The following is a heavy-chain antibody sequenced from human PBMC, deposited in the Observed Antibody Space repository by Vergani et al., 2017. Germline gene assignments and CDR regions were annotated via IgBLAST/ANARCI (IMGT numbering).Heavy chain of an antibody. V-gene: IGHV4-31*03. CDR2: IYSTGST. J-gene: IGHJ4*02. D-gene: IGHD3-22*01. Sequence: QVQLQESGPGLVKPSQTLSLTCSVSGDSISSGVYYWNWIRQPPGKGLEWIGYIYSTGSTHHNPSLRRRINMSVDTSKNQFSLKLNSVTAADTAMYYCERMGGYDEGDALRIGYFDSWGPGILVTVSS. CDR3: ERMGGYDEGDALRIGYFDS. CDR1: GDSISSGVYY.